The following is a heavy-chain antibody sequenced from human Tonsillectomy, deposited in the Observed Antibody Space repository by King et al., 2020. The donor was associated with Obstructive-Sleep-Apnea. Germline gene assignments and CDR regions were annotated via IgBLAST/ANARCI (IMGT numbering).Heavy chain of an antibody. J-gene: IGHJ4*02. Sequence: VQLVESGGDLVQPGGSLRLSCAASGFTFSKYAMSWVRQAPGKGLEWVSGISGSGASTYYADSVKARFTISRDNSKNTVYLQMNSLRAEDTAVYYCAKEVSYTAYFDYWGQGTLVTVSS. V-gene: IGHV3-23*04. D-gene: IGHD3-16*01. CDR3: AKEVSYTAYFDY. CDR2: ISGSGAST. CDR1: GFTFSKYA.